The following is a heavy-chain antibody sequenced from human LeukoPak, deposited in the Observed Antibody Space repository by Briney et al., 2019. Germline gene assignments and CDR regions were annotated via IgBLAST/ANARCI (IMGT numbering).Heavy chain of an antibody. Sequence: PGGSLRLSCAASGFTFSSYWMYWVRQAPGKGLVWVSRINSDESSTSYADSVKGRFTISRDNAKNTLYLQMNSLRAEDTAVYYCARDGAYPTIFYWGQGTLVTVSS. D-gene: IGHD3-3*01. CDR2: INSDESST. CDR1: GFTFSSYW. CDR3: ARDGAYPTIFY. J-gene: IGHJ4*01. V-gene: IGHV3-74*01.